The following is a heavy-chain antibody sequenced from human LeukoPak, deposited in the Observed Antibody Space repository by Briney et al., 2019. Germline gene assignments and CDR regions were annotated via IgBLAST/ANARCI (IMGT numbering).Heavy chain of an antibody. CDR1: GGSLSGYY. J-gene: IGHJ5*02. V-gene: IGHV4-59*01. Sequence: SETLSLTCTVSGGSLSGYYWSWIRQPPGKGLEWIGYIYYSETTNYSPSLQSRLNISVDTSKSQFSLKLSPVTAADVVVYYCARAIAVACLAWFDPWGQGTLVSVSS. CDR3: ARAIAVACLAWFDP. CDR2: IYYSETT. D-gene: IGHD6-19*01.